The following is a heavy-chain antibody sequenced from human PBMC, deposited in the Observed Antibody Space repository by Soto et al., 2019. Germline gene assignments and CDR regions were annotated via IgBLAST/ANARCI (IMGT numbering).Heavy chain of an antibody. J-gene: IGHJ6*02. CDR1: GYTFSGYY. D-gene: IGHD2-2*01. CDR2: INPNSGGT. V-gene: IGHV1-2*02. CDR3: ARERRVVVVPAATASYGMDF. Sequence: XSRKVSCKASGYTFSGYYMDCVRQDTGQGLEWMGWINPNSGGTNYAQKFQGRVTMTRDTSISTGYMELSRLRSDDTAVYYCARERRVVVVPAATASYGMDFWGQGHTVTVSS.